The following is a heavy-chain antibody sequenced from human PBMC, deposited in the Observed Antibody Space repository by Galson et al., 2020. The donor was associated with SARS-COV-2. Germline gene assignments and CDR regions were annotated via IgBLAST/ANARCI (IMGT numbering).Heavy chain of an antibody. Sequence: GGSLRLSCAASGYTFSNYEMNWVRQAPGKGLEWVSYISSSGRTIHYADSVKGRFTISRDNAKSSQSLQMNSLRAEDTAVYYCARLDAYGPGYWGQGTLVTVSS. V-gene: IGHV3-48*03. CDR3: ARLDAYGPGY. D-gene: IGHD2-21*01. CDR1: GYTFSNYE. CDR2: ISSSGRTI. J-gene: IGHJ4*02.